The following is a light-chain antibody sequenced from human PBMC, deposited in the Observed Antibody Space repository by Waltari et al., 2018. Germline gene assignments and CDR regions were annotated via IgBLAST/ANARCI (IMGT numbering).Light chain of an antibody. J-gene: IGLJ2*01. Sequence: YELTQPPSVSVAPGKTAKISCGGHDIRGKTVHWYQQKPGQAPVLVIYDDTVRPPGIPKRISGSDTATLTIARVEAGDEAVYYCQVWDGDADHPVFGGGTKLTVL. CDR1: DIRGKT. V-gene: IGLV3-21*03. CDR3: QVWDGDADHPV. CDR2: DDT.